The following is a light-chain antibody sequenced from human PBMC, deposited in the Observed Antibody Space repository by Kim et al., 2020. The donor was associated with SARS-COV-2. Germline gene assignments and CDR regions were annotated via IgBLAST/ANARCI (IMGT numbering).Light chain of an antibody. CDR3: QEYNNWPPLT. CDR1: QSVSRN. J-gene: IGKJ4*01. CDR2: GAS. V-gene: IGKV3-15*01. Sequence: VSPGERATPSCRARQSVSRNLAWEQEEPCQAPRLPHYGASNRATGIPARFSGSGSGTEVTITISSLPSEEFAVYYWQEYNNWPPLTLGGENELE.